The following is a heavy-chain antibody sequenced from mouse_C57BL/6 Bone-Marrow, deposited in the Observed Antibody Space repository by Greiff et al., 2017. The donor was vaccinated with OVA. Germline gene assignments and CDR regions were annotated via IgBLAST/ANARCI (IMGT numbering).Heavy chain of an antibody. D-gene: IGHD2-4*01. J-gene: IGHJ3*01. CDR3: ARGWDYAWFAY. Sequence: VQLQESGAELARPGASVKMSCKASGYTFTSYTMHWVKQRPGQGLEWIGYINPSSGYTKYNQKFKDKATLTADKSSSTAYMQLSSLTSEDSAVYYCARGWDYAWFAYWGQGTLVTVSA. CDR2: INPSSGYT. CDR1: GYTFTSYT. V-gene: IGHV1-4*01.